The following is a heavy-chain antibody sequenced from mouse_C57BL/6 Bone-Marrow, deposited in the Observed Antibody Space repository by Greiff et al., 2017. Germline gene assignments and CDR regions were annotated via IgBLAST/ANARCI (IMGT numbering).Heavy chain of an antibody. CDR3: ARGSYGSIPYWYFDV. V-gene: IGHV1-69*01. J-gene: IGHJ1*03. D-gene: IGHD1-1*01. CDR2: IDPSDSYT. Sequence: QVQLQQPGAELVMPGASVKLSCKASGYTFTSYWMHWVKQRPGQGLEWIGEIDPSDSYTNYNQKFKGKSTLTVDKCSSTAYMQLSSRPSEDSAVYCCARGSYGSIPYWYFDVWGTGTTGTVTS. CDR1: GYTFTSYW.